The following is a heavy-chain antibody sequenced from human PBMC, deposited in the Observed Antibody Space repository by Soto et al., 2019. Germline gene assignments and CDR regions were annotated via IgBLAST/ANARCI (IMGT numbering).Heavy chain of an antibody. CDR1: GGSISSYY. D-gene: IGHD2-21*01. J-gene: IGHJ4*02. CDR2: IYYSGST. V-gene: IGHV4-59*01. Sequence: PSETRSLACTVSGGSISSYYWSWIRQPPGKGLEWIGYIYYSGSTNYNPSLKSRVTISVDTSKNQFSLKLSSVTAADTAVYYCARVWGYYFDYWGQGTLVTVSS. CDR3: ARVWGYYFDY.